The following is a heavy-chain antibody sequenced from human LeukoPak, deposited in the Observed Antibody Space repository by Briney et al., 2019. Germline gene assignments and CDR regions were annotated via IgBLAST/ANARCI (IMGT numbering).Heavy chain of an antibody. Sequence: GGSLRLSCAASGFTFNRYSVNWVRQAPGKGLEWISYISSSGTTIYYADSVQGRFIISRDNARNSLYLQMNSLRAEDTAVYYCARVGYSDFWSGYYWDYWGQGTLATVSS. D-gene: IGHD3-3*01. CDR3: ARVGYSDFWSGYYWDY. CDR1: GFTFNRYS. V-gene: IGHV3-48*01. CDR2: ISSSGTTI. J-gene: IGHJ4*02.